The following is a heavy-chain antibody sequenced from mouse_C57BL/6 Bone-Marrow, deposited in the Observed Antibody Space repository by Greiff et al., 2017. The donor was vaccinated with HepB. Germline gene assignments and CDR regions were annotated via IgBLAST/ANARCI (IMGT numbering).Heavy chain of an antibody. CDR2: ISGGGGNT. J-gene: IGHJ4*01. CDR3: ASSFYYDYDEYAMDY. V-gene: IGHV5-9*01. Sequence: EVKLVESGGGLVKPGGSLKLSCAASGFTFSSYTMSWVRQTPEKRLEWVATISGGGGNTYYPDSVKGRFTISRDNAKNTLYLQMSSLRSEDTALYYWASSFYYDYDEYAMDYWGQGTSVTVSS. CDR1: GFTFSSYT. D-gene: IGHD2-4*01.